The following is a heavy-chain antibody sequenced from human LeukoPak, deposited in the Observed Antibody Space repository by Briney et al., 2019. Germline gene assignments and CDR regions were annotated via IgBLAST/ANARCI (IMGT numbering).Heavy chain of an antibody. CDR3: ARGPVVPAGIDWFDP. CDR2: IYYSGST. V-gene: IGHV4-59*01. Sequence: PSETLSLTCTVSGGSISSYYWSWIRQPPGKGLEWIGYIYYSGSTNYNPSLKSRVTISVDTPKNQFSLKLSSVTAADTAVYYCARGPVVPAGIDWFDPWGQGTLVTVSS. CDR1: GGSISSYY. J-gene: IGHJ5*02. D-gene: IGHD2-2*01.